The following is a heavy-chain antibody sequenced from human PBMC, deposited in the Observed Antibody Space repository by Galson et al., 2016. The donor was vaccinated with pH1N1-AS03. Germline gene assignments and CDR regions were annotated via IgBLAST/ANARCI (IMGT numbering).Heavy chain of an antibody. Sequence: QSGAEVKKPGESLKISCKGSGYYFSSYWVGWVRQKPGKGLEYMGSIYPGDYDTRYSTSFQAHVTISPDKSINTAYLHWSSLPASDTAMYYCARRSYSSSWMGAFEIWGLGTMVTVSS. CDR3: ARRSYSSSWMGAFEI. CDR2: IYPGDYDT. V-gene: IGHV5-51*03. D-gene: IGHD6-13*01. CDR1: GYYFSSYW. J-gene: IGHJ3*02.